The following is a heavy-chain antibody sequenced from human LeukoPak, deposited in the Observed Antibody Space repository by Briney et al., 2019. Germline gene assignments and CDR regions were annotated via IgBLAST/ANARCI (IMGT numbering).Heavy chain of an antibody. CDR2: INPDSGDT. Sequence: ASEKVSCKASGYTFTCYYIHWMRQAPGQGLEWMGWINPDSGDTSYAQKFQGRVTMTRDTSISTVYVELSRLRSDDTAVYYCARSDSYTWFVPWGERTLCTVSS. V-gene: IGHV1-2*02. J-gene: IGHJ5*02. D-gene: IGHD2-15*01. CDR1: GYTFTCYY. CDR3: ARSDSYTWFVP.